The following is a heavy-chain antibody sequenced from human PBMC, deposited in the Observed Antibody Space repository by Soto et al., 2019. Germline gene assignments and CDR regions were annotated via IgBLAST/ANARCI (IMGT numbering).Heavy chain of an antibody. CDR2: ISSAGDTI. CDR1: GFTFHEYA. Sequence: EVQLIESGGGWVQPGTSLRVSCVASGFTFHEYAIHWFRQAPGKGLEWVSGISSAGDTIAYADSVQGRFTVFRDNAKNSLYLQMNILSAEETALYYCTKGGYDLIYYFGMDVWGQGTTVTVSS. V-gene: IGHV3-9*01. CDR3: TKGGYDLIYYFGMDV. J-gene: IGHJ6*02. D-gene: IGHD5-12*01.